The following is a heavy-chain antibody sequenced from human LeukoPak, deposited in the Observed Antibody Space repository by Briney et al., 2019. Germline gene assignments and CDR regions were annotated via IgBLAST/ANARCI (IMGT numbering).Heavy chain of an antibody. CDR3: ARLDQAVAGSRWFDP. D-gene: IGHD6-19*01. CDR1: GGSISSTNYY. J-gene: IGHJ5*02. Sequence: SETLSLTCTVSGGSISSTNYYWGWIRQPPGKGPEWTGSIYYSGSTYYNPSLKSRVTMSVDTSKNQFSLRLSSVTAADTAVDYCARLDQAVAGSRWFDPWGQGTLVTVSS. V-gene: IGHV4-39*01. CDR2: IYYSGST.